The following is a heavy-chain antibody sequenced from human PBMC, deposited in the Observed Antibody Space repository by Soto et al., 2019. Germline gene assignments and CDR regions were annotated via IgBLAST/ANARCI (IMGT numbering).Heavy chain of an antibody. V-gene: IGHV4-59*08. CDR2: IYYSGST. CDR1: GGSISSYY. D-gene: IGHD2-15*01. CDR3: ARHTNRRGWFAFDI. J-gene: IGHJ3*02. Sequence: SETLSLTCTVSGGSISSYYWSWIRQPPGKGLEWIGYIYYSGSTNYNPSLKSRVTISVDTSKNQFSLKLSSVTAADTAVYYCARHTNRRGWFAFDIWGQGTMVTVSS.